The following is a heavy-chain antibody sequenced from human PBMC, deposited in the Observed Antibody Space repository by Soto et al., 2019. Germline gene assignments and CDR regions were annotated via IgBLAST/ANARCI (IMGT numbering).Heavy chain of an antibody. CDR2: IIPLFGTA. Sequence: QVQLVQSGAEVKKPGSSVKVSCKASGGTFSSYAIDWVRQAPGQGLEWMGGIIPLFGTAKHAQKFQGRITITADESTRTAYMELRSPRSEDTAVYYCARGVHDDSSGYYYFYWGQGTLVTVSS. J-gene: IGHJ4*02. V-gene: IGHV1-69*01. D-gene: IGHD3-22*01. CDR3: ARGVHDDSSGYYYFY. CDR1: GGTFSSYA.